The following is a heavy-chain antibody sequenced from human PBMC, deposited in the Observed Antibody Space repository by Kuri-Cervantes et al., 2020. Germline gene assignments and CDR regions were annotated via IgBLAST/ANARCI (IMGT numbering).Heavy chain of an antibody. Sequence: SVKVSCKASGGTFSSYAIGWVRQAPGQGLDWMGGIIPIFGTANYAQKFQGRVTITADKSTSTAYMELSSLRSEDTAVYYCAKDHLYGSDLYWGQGTLVTVSS. J-gene: IGHJ4*02. CDR2: IIPIFGTA. CDR1: GGTFSSYA. V-gene: IGHV1-69*06. D-gene: IGHD3-10*01. CDR3: AKDHLYGSDLY.